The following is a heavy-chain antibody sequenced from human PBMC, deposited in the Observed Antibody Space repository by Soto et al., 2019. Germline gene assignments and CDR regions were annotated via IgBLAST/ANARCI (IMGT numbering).Heavy chain of an antibody. D-gene: IGHD4-4*01. CDR1: GLTFTSYW. CDR2: INGDGSNT. J-gene: IGHJ6*02. V-gene: IGHV3-74*01. CDR3: ARGIQYRYGMDV. Sequence: EVQLVESGGTLVQPGGSLRLSCAATGLTFTSYWMHWVRQAPGKGLVWVSRINGDGSNTFYADSVKGRLTISRDNAKNTVYLHMNSLRVEDTAVYYCARGIQYRYGMDVWGQGTTVTVSS.